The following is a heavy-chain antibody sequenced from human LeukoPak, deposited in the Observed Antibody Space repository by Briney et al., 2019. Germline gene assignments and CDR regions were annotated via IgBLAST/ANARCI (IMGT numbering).Heavy chain of an antibody. Sequence: PGGSLRLSCAASGFTFSSYAMSWVRQAPGKGLEWVSAISGSGGSTYYADSVKGRFTISRDNSKNPLYLQMNSLRAEDTAVYYCAKRSRYCSSTSCSITPFDYWGQGTLVTVSS. CDR2: ISGSGGST. CDR1: GFTFSSYA. J-gene: IGHJ4*02. V-gene: IGHV3-23*01. CDR3: AKRSRYCSSTSCSITPFDY. D-gene: IGHD2-2*01.